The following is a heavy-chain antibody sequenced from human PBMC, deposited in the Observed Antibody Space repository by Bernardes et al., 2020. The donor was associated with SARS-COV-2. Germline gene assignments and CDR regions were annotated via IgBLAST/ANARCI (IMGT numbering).Heavy chain of an antibody. J-gene: IGHJ4*02. V-gene: IGHV3-7*01. Sequence: GGSLRLSCAASGFTFSSYWMSWVRQAPGKGLEWVANIKGDGSQRSSVDSVRGRFTISRDNAKKSLYLQMNTLRAEDTAVYYCTRGWSSSYGLFDYWGQGTLVTVSS. CDR2: IKGDGSQR. CDR3: TRGWSSSYGLFDY. D-gene: IGHD3-22*01. CDR1: GFTFSSYW.